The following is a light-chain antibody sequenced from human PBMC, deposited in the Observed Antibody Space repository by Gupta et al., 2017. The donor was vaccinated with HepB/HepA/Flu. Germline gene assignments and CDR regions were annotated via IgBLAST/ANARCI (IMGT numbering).Light chain of an antibody. V-gene: IGLV3-21*04. CDR1: NIGSKS. Sequence: SYVLTQPPSVSVAPGKTARITCGGNNIGSKSVHWYQQKPGQAPVLVIYYDSDRPSGIPERFSGSNAGNTATLTISRVEAGDEADDYCQVWDSSSDHVGCGGGNKLTVL. CDR3: QVWDSSSDHVG. J-gene: IGLJ2*01. CDR2: YDS.